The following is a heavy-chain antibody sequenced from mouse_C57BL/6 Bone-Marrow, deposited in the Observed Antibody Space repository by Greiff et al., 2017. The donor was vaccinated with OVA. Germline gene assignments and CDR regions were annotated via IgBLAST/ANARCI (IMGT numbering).Heavy chain of an antibody. J-gene: IGHJ1*03. CDR3: TSYYDGSLWYFDV. CDR2: IDPENGDT. V-gene: IGHV14-4*01. D-gene: IGHD1-1*01. CDR1: GFNIKDDY. Sequence: VQLQQSGAELVRPGASVKLSCTASGFNIKDDYMHWVKQRPEQGLEWIGWIDPENGDTEYASKFQGKATITADPSSNTAYLQLSSLTSEDTAVYVCTSYYDGSLWYFDVWGTGTTVTVSS.